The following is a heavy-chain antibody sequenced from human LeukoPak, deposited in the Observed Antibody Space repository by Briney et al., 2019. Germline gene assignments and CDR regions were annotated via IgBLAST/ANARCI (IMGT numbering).Heavy chain of an antibody. CDR1: GFTFSSYW. J-gene: IGHJ4*02. CDR2: INTDGSST. CDR3: ALLYSDY. D-gene: IGHD2-21*01. V-gene: IGHV3-74*01. Sequence: SGGSLRLSCAASGFTFSSYWMNWVRQAPGKGLVWVSRINTDGSSTYYADSVKGRFTISRDNDKNALYLQMNSLRAEDTAVYYCALLYSDYWGQGSLVTVSS.